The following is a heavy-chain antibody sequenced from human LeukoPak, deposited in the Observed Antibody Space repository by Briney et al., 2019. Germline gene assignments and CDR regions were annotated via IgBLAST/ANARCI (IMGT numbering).Heavy chain of an antibody. CDR2: ISYDGSHT. CDR3: AKEALNDFWSGYYFDY. D-gene: IGHD3-3*01. Sequence: GGFLRLSCAASGFTFSNYGMHWVRRAPGKGLEWVAVISYDGSHTDYSDSVKGRFTISRDNSKNTLFLQMNNLRVEDTAIYYCAKEALNDFWSGYYFDYWGQGTLVTVSS. CDR1: GFTFSNYG. V-gene: IGHV3-30*18. J-gene: IGHJ4*02.